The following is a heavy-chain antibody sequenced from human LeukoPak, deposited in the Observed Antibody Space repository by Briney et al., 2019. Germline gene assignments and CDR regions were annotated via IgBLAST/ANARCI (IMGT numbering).Heavy chain of an antibody. D-gene: IGHD5-12*01. CDR2: MNPNSGNT. J-gene: IGHJ6*04. CDR1: GYTFTSYD. CDR3: ARNHGPVVATTYYYYYGMDV. V-gene: IGHV1-8*01. Sequence: EASVKVSCKASGYTFTSYDINWVRQATGQGLEWMGWMNPNSGNTGYAQKFQGRVTMTRNTSISTAYMELSSLRSEDTSVYYCARNHGPVVATTYYYYYGMDVWGEGTTVTVSS.